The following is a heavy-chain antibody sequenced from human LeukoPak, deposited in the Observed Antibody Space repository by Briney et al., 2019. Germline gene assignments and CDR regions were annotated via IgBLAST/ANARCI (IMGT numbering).Heavy chain of an antibody. CDR3: ARHRNDYGDLFDY. V-gene: IGHV4-39*01. CDR1: GGSISSSSYY. CDR2: IYYSGST. J-gene: IGHJ4*02. D-gene: IGHD4-17*01. Sequence: PSETLSLTCTVSGGSISSSSYYWGWIRQPPGKGLEWIGSIYYSGSTYYNPSLKSRVTISVDTSKNQFSLKLSSVTAADTAVYYCARHRNDYGDLFDYWAGEPWSPSPQ.